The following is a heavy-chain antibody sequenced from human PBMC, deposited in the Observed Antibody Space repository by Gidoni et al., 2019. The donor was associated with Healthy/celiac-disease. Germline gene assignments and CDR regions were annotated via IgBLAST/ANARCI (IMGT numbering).Heavy chain of an antibody. J-gene: IGHJ4*02. CDR1: GGTFSSYA. CDR3: AAAHESLTRSDY. CDR2: IIPIFGTA. Sequence: QVQLVQSGAEVKKHGYSVKVYCKASGGTFSSYAISWVRQAPGQGLEWMGGIIPIFGTANYAQKFQGRVTITADESTSTAYMELSSLRSEDTAVYYCAAAHESLTRSDYWGQGTLVTVSS. D-gene: IGHD2-15*01. V-gene: IGHV1-69*01.